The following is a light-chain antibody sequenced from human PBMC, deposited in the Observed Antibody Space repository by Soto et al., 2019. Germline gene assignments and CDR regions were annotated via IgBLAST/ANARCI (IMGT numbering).Light chain of an antibody. Sequence: QSVLTQPPSVSGAPGQRVTISCTGSNSNIGAGYDVHWYQQLPGTAPKLLIYGNSNRPSGVPDRFSGSKSGTSASLAITGLQAEDEADYYCQSYDSSLRNVVFGGGTKVTVL. CDR3: QSYDSSLRNVV. CDR1: NSNIGAGYD. CDR2: GNS. V-gene: IGLV1-40*01. J-gene: IGLJ2*01.